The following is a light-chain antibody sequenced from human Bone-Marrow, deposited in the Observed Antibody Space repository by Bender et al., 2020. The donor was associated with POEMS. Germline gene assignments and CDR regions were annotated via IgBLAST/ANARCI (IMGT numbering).Light chain of an antibody. CDR2: DDT. CDR1: NIGRQS. Sequence: AARITCGGNNIGRQSVQWYQQKPGQAPVVVVYDDTERPTGIPERFSGSDSGNTATLTISRVEAGDEADYYCQVWESSSDQVVFGGGTKLTVL. V-gene: IGLV3-21*02. CDR3: QVWESSSDQVV. J-gene: IGLJ2*01.